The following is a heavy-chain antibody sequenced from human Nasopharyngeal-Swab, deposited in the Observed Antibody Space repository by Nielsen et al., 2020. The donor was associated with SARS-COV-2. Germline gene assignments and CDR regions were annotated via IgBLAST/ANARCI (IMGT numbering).Heavy chain of an antibody. Sequence: GESLKISCAASRFTFSSYAMSWVRQAPGKGLEWVSAISGRGGSTYYADSVKGRFTISRDNSKNTLYLQMNSLRAEDTAVYYCAKRPYCGSNSCYYYFDYWGQGTLVTVSS. CDR2: ISGRGGST. D-gene: IGHD2-2*01. V-gene: IGHV3-23*01. J-gene: IGHJ4*02. CDR1: RFTFSSYA. CDR3: AKRPYCGSNSCYYYFDY.